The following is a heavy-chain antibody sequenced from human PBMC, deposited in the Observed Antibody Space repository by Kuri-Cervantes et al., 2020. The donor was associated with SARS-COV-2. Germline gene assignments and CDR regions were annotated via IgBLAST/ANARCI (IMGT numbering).Heavy chain of an antibody. CDR2: IYYSGST. J-gene: IGHJ5*02. D-gene: IGHD5-12*01. CDR3: ARGSSGYLSPHRFDP. V-gene: IGHV4-39*01. Sequence: SETLSLTCTVSGGSISSSSYYWGWIRQPPGKGLEWIGSIYYSGSTYYNPSLKSRVTISVDTSKNQFSLKLSSVTAADTAVYYCARGSSGYLSPHRFDPWGQGTLVTVSS. CDR1: GGSISSSSYY.